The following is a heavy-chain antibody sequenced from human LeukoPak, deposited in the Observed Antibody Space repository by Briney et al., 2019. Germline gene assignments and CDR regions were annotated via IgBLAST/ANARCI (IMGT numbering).Heavy chain of an antibody. D-gene: IGHD3-3*01. CDR3: AHDLLACADV. J-gene: IGHJ4*02. Sequence: GGSLRLSCATSGFSFRTRWMSWVRQAPGRGLEWVAGINEDGSEAYYPDSVAGRFTVTRDNVKNSVYLQMNSLRAEDTAVYYCAHDLLACADVWGQGALVSVSS. CDR1: GFSFRTRW. CDR2: INEDGSEA. V-gene: IGHV3-7*02.